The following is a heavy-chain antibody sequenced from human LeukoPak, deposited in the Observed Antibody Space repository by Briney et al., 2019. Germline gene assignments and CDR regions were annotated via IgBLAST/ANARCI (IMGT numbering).Heavy chain of an antibody. CDR2: IKQDGREK. V-gene: IGHV3-7*01. CDR3: AIVPGLTRIFDS. Sequence: GGSLRLSCVAPGFTFTCTSMSWVRQTPGKGLEWVASIKQDGREKFYADSVKGRFTISRDNAKNSLYLQVNSLRAEDTAVYYCAIVPGLTRIFDSWGQGILVTVSS. J-gene: IGHJ4*02. CDR1: GFTFTCTS. D-gene: IGHD4/OR15-4a*01.